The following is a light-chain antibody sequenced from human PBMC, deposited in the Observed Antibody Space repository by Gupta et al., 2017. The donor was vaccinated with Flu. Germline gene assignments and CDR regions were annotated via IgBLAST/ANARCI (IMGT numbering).Light chain of an antibody. CDR1: QGISSY. CDR2: AAS. V-gene: IGKV1-8*01. CDR3: QHEDSYPRA. J-gene: IGKJ4*01. Sequence: AIRMTQSPSSFSASTGDRVTITCRASQGISSYLAWYQQKPGKAPKLLIYAASTLQSGVPSRFSGSGSGTDFTLTISCLQSEDFATYYCQHEDSYPRAFGGGTKVEIK.